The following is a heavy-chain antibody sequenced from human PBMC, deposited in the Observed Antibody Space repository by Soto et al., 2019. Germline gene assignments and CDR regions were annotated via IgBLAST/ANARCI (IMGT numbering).Heavy chain of an antibody. CDR3: ARDVVQAAHRNYYYYYGMDV. V-gene: IGHV3-33*01. Sequence: QVQLVESGGGVVQPGRSLRRSCAASGFTFSSYGMHWVRQAPGKGLEWVAVIWYDGSNKYYADSVKGRFTISRDNSKNTQYLQMSSLRAEDTAVYYCARDVVQAAHRNYYYYYGMDVWGQGTTVTVSS. D-gene: IGHD2-2*01. CDR2: IWYDGSNK. J-gene: IGHJ6*02. CDR1: GFTFSSYG.